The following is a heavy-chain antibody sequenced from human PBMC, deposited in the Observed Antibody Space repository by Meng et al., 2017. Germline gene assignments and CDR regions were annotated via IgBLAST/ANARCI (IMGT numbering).Heavy chain of an antibody. CDR3: ARDGVGATEGYFDY. D-gene: IGHD1-26*01. CDR2: IIPIFGTA. J-gene: IGHJ4*02. CDR1: GGTFSSYA. V-gene: IGHV1-69*06. Sequence: QVLSGQSGAEGKKPGSSVKVSCKASGGTFSSYAISWVRQAPGQGLEWMGGIIPIFGTANYAQKFQGRVTITADKSTSTAYMELSSLRSEDTAVYYCARDGVGATEGYFDYWGQGTLVTVSS.